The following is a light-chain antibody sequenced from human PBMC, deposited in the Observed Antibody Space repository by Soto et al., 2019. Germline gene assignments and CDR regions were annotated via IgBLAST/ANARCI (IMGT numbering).Light chain of an antibody. Sequence: EIVMTQSPATLSVSPGERATLSCRASQSVSSNLAWYQQKPGQAPRLLIYGASTRATGIPARFSGSGSGTEFTLTISSLQSEDFAVYYCQQYNNWTPRLTFVQGTKV. CDR1: QSVSSN. CDR2: GAS. J-gene: IGKJ1*01. V-gene: IGKV3-15*01. CDR3: QQYNNWTPRLT.